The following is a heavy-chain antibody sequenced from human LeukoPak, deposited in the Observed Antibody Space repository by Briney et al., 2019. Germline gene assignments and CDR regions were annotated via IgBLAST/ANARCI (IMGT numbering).Heavy chain of an antibody. D-gene: IGHD3-10*01. CDR1: GYIFTNYG. J-gene: IGHJ5*02. CDR2: INAFNGDT. Sequence: GASVKVSCKGSGYIFTNYGISWVRQAPGQGVEWMGWINAFNGDTNHAQKFQGRVTITTDTSTSTAYMKLRSLRSDDTAVYYCARDGSGAWLDAWGQGTLVTVSS. CDR3: ARDGSGAWLDA. V-gene: IGHV1-18*01.